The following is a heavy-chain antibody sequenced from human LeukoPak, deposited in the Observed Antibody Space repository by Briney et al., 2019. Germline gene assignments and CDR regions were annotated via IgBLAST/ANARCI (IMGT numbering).Heavy chain of an antibody. D-gene: IGHD3-22*01. J-gene: IGHJ4*02. V-gene: IGHV1-2*02. Sequence: ASVKVSCKASGYTFTGYYMHWVRQAPGQGLEWMGWINPNSGGTNYAQKFQGRVTMTRDTSISTAYMEMSRLRSDDTAVYYCARDLFPYYDSSGYYSGFDYWGQGTLVTVSS. CDR2: INPNSGGT. CDR3: ARDLFPYYDSSGYYSGFDY. CDR1: GYTFTGYY.